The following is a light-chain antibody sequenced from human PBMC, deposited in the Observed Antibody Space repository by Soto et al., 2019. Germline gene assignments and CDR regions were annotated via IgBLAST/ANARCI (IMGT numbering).Light chain of an antibody. V-gene: IGKV3-15*01. J-gene: IGKJ1*01. CDR1: QSVSSN. Sequence: EIVMTQSPATLSVSPGERATLSCRASQSVSSNLAWYQQKPGQAPRLLIYGASTRATGIPARFSGSGSGTEFTLTISSLQSEDFADYYCQQYNNXPRTFGQGTKVDIK. CDR2: GAS. CDR3: QQYNNXPRT.